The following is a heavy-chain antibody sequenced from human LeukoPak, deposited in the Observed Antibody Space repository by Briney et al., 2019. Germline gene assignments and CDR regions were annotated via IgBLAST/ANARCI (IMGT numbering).Heavy chain of an antibody. CDR2: ISSSSSYI. Sequence: GGSLRLSCAASGFTFSIYSMNWVRQAPGKGLEWVSSISSSSSYIYYADSVKGRFTISRDNAKNSLYLQMNSLRAEDTAVYYCARVGDIYAFDIWGQGTMVTVSS. CDR3: ARVGDIYAFDI. D-gene: IGHD3-9*01. J-gene: IGHJ3*02. CDR1: GFTFSIYS. V-gene: IGHV3-21*01.